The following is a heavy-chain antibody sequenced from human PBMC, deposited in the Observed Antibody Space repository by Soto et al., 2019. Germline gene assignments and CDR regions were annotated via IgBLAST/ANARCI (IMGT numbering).Heavy chain of an antibody. CDR2: IYYSGST. D-gene: IGHD3-10*01. J-gene: IGHJ6*02. CDR3: ARLHGSGGGYYYYGMDV. Sequence: QVQLQESGPGLVKPSETLSLTCTVSGGSISSYYWSWIRQPPGKGLEWIGYIYYSGSTNYNPSLKSRATISVDTSKNQFSLKLSSVTAADTAVYYCARLHGSGGGYYYYGMDVWGQGTTVTVSS. CDR1: GGSISSYY. V-gene: IGHV4-59*01.